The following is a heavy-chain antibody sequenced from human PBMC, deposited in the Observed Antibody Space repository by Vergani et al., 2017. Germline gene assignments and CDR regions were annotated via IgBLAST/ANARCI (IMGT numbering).Heavy chain of an antibody. V-gene: IGHV4-30-2*01. CDR2: IYHSGST. J-gene: IGHJ1*01. CDR1: GGSISSGGYS. Sequence: QLVESGSGLVKPSQTLSLTCAVSGGSISSGGYSWSWIRQPPGKGLEWIGYIYHSGSTYYNPSLKSRVTISVDRSKNQFSLKLSSVTAADTAVYYCAKLDDVVVVVCWGQGTLVTVSS. CDR3: AKLDDVVVVVC. D-gene: IGHD2-15*01.